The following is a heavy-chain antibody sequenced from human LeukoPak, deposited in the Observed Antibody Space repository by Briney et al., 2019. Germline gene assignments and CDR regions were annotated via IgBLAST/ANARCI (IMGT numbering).Heavy chain of an antibody. Sequence: ASVTVSCTASGYTFTSYGISWVRQAPGQGLEWMGWISAYNGNTNYAQTLQGRVTMTTDTSTDTAYMELSSLRSEDTAVYYCATAIAAAGTLGLNWFDPWGQGTLVTVSS. V-gene: IGHV1-18*01. CDR2: ISAYNGNT. CDR3: ATAIAAAGTLGLNWFDP. D-gene: IGHD6-13*01. J-gene: IGHJ5*02. CDR1: GYTFTSYG.